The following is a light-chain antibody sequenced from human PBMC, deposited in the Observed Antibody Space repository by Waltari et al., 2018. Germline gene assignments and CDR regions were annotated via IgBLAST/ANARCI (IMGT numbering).Light chain of an antibody. J-gene: IGLJ3*02. CDR2: DVY. Sequence: QSALTQPASVSGSPGQSITISCTGTTSDVDAYNYVSWYQQFPGKAPKLIIYDVYNRPSGVSTRFSGSKSGAPASLTISGLQADDEAEYWCSSYTSTSTLWVFGGGTKLTV. CDR3: SSYTSTSTLWV. CDR1: TSDVDAYNY. V-gene: IGLV2-14*03.